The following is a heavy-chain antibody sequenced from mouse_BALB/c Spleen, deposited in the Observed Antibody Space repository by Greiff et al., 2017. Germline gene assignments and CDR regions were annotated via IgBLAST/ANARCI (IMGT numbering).Heavy chain of an antibody. V-gene: IGHV5-4*02. Sequence: EVKVVESGGGLVKPGGSLKLSCAASGFTFSDYYMYWVRQTPEKRLEWVATISDGGSYTYYPDSVKGRFTISRDNAKNNLYLQMSSLKSEDTAMYYCARDGGYGGDYWGQGTTLTVSS. J-gene: IGHJ2*01. CDR2: ISDGGSYT. D-gene: IGHD3-1*01. CDR3: ARDGGYGGDY. CDR1: GFTFSDYY.